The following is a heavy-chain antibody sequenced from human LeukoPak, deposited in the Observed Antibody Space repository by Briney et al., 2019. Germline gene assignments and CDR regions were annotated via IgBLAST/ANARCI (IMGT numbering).Heavy chain of an antibody. J-gene: IGHJ4*02. CDR3: ARTYLGQDEEGPLFDY. V-gene: IGHV5-51*01. Sequence: GESLKISCEASGYTFVNYWIGWVRQMPGKGLEWMGIIFPGYSDTKYTPSFEGQVTISVDRSINTAYLQWSSLKAADTAMYYCARTYLGQDEEGPLFDYWGQGTQVTVSS. CDR2: IFPGYSDT. D-gene: IGHD1-26*01. CDR1: GYTFVNYW.